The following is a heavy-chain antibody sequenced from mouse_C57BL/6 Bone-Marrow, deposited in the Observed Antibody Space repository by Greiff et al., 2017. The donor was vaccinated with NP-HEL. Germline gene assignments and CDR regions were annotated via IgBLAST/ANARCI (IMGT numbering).Heavy chain of an antibody. CDR2: IDPKTGGT. CDR1: GYTFTDYE. V-gene: IGHV1-15*01. D-gene: IGHD1-1*01. J-gene: IGHJ1*03. CDR3: TGYYYVCDFDV. Sequence: QVQLQQPGAELVRPGASVTLSCKASGYTFTDYEMHWVKQTPVHGLEWIGAIDPKTGGTAYNQKFKGKAILTVDKSSSTAYMELRSLTSDDSAIHNCTGYYYVCDFDVWGTGTTVTVSS.